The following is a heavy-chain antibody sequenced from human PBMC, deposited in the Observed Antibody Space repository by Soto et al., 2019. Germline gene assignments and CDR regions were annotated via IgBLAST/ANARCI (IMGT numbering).Heavy chain of an antibody. CDR3: ARDADILTGSDAFDI. CDR2: IGRSSSYT. V-gene: IGHV3-11*05. D-gene: IGHD3-9*01. Sequence: LSLTCAVSGGSISSGGYSWSWIRQAPGKGLEWVSYIGRSSSYTNYADSVKGRFTISRDNAKNSLYLQMNSLRAEDTAVYYCARDADILTGSDAFDIWGQGTMVTVSS. J-gene: IGHJ3*02. CDR1: GGSISSGGYS.